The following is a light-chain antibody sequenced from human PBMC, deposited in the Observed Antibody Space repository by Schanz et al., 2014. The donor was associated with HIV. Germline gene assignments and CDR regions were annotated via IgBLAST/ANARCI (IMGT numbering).Light chain of an antibody. V-gene: IGLV1-40*01. Sequence: QSVLTQPPSVSGAPGQSVTISCTGSSSNIGAGYDVHWYQHLPGTAPKLIIYGNTNRPSGVPDRFSGSKSGTSASLAITGLQAEDEGDYYCQSYDSWVSGVVFGGGTKLTVL. CDR3: QSYDSWVSGVV. CDR2: GNT. J-gene: IGLJ2*01. CDR1: SSNIGAGYD.